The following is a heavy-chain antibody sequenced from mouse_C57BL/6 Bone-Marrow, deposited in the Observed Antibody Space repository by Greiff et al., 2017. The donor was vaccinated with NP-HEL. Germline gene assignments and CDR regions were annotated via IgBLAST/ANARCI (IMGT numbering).Heavy chain of an antibody. CDR1: GYTFTDYN. D-gene: IGHD1-1*01. V-gene: IGHV1-22*01. Sequence: DVQLQESGPELVKPGASVKMSCKASGYTFTDYNMHWVKQSHGKSLEWIGYINPNNGGTSYNQKFKGKATLTVNKSSSTAYRELRSLTSEDSAVYYCALYYGSSWDYFDYWGQGTTLTVSS. CDR3: ALYYGSSWDYFDY. J-gene: IGHJ2*01. CDR2: INPNNGGT.